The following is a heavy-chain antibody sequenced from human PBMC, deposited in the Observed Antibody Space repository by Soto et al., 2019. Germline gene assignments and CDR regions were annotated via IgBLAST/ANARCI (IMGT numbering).Heavy chain of an antibody. CDR3: ARPEQVGDIAYYYYGMDV. CDR2: IDPSDSYT. CDR1: GYSFTSYW. Sequence: LGESLKISCKGSGYSFTSYWISWVRQMPGKGLEWMGRIDPSDSYTNYSPSFQGHVTISADKSISTAYLQWSSLKASDTAMYYCARPEQVGDIAYYYYGMDVWGQGTTVTVYS. D-gene: IGHD3-16*02. J-gene: IGHJ6*02. V-gene: IGHV5-10-1*01.